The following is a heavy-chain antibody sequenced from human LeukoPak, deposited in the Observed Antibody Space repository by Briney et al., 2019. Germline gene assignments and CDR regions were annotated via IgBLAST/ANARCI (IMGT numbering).Heavy chain of an antibody. CDR1: GYTFTGYY. J-gene: IGHJ5*02. Sequence: ASVKVSCKASGYTFTGYYMHWVRQAPGKGLEWMGWINPNSGGTRYAQKFQGRVTMTRDTSISTAYMELSRLRSDDTSVYYCARGARVDATAGGWFDPWGQGTLVTVSS. D-gene: IGHD2-15*01. V-gene: IGHV1-2*02. CDR3: ARGARVDATAGGWFDP. CDR2: INPNSGGT.